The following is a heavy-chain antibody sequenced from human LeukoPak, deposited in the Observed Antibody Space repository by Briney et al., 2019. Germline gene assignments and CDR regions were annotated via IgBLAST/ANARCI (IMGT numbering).Heavy chain of an antibody. CDR1: GDSISSGVYY. CDR3: ARVIPGNWFDP. Sequence: SETLSLTCTVSGDSISSGVYYWSWIRQPAGKGLEWIGRIYTSGGTNYNPSLKSRVTISLDTPKNQFSLKLTSVTATDTAVYFCARVIPGNWFDPWGQGTLVTVSS. J-gene: IGHJ5*02. D-gene: IGHD2-8*02. CDR2: IYTSGGT. V-gene: IGHV4-61*02.